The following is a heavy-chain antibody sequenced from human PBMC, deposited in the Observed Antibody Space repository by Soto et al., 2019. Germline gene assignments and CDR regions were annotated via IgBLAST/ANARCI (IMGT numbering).Heavy chain of an antibody. CDR3: AKDHNWNYVGRSFFDY. Sequence: EVQLVESGGGLVQPGRSLRLSCAASGFTFDDYAMHWVRQAPGKGLEWVSGISWNSGSIGYADSVKGRFTISRDNAKNSMYLQMNSLRAEDTALYYCAKDHNWNYVGRSFFDYWGQGTLVTVSS. V-gene: IGHV3-9*01. J-gene: IGHJ4*02. CDR1: GFTFDDYA. CDR2: ISWNSGSI. D-gene: IGHD1-7*01.